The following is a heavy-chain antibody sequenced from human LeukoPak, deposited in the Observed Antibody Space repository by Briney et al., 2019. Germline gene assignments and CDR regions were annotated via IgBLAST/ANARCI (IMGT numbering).Heavy chain of an antibody. CDR3: ARGSAVAGTYWFDP. D-gene: IGHD6-19*01. Sequence: SETLSLTCAVYGGSFSGYCWSWIRQPPGKGLEWIGEINHSGSTNYNPSLKSRVTISVDTSKNQFSLKLSSVTAADTAVYYCARGSAVAGTYWFDPWGQGTLVTVSS. CDR2: INHSGST. J-gene: IGHJ5*02. V-gene: IGHV4-34*01. CDR1: GGSFSGYC.